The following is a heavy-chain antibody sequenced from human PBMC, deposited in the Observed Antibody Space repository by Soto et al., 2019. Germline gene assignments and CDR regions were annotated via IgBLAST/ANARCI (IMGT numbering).Heavy chain of an antibody. Sequence: QVQLQQWGAGLLKPSETLSLTCAVYGGSFSNFYWSWIRQPPGKGLEWLGEINHSGNTNYIPSLKSRVTISVDTSKNQISLNLSSVTAADTAVYYCASSPFFRTWGQGTLVTVSS. CDR3: ASSPFFRT. V-gene: IGHV4-34*01. D-gene: IGHD3-16*01. J-gene: IGHJ5*02. CDR2: INHSGNT. CDR1: GGSFSNFY.